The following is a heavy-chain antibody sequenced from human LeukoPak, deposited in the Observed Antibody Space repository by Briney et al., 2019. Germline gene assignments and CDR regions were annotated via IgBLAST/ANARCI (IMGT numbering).Heavy chain of an antibody. CDR1: GYSISSGYY. D-gene: IGHD3-16*01. CDR3: ARDPSNSAFKGMQGGDY. J-gene: IGHJ4*02. Sequence: SETLSLTCTVSGYSISSGYYWGWIRQPPGKGLEWIGSIFHSANTYYNPSLKSRVTISVDTSKNQFSLKMSSVTAADTAVYYCARDPSNSAFKGMQGGDYWGQGIRVTVSS. V-gene: IGHV4-38-2*02. CDR2: IFHSANT.